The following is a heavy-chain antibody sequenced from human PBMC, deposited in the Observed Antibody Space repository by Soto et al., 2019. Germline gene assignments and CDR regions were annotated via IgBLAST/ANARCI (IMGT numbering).Heavy chain of an antibody. V-gene: IGHV4-39*01. D-gene: IGHD3-10*01. CDR1: GGSISSSSYY. CDR2: IYYSGST. J-gene: IGHJ6*02. CDR3: ARPIRGNYHYGMDV. Sequence: SETLSLTCTVSGGSISSSSYYWGWIRQPPGKGLEWIGSIYYSGSTYYNPSLKSRVTISVDTSKNQFSLKLSSVTAADTAVYYCARPIRGNYHYGMDVWGQGTTVTVSS.